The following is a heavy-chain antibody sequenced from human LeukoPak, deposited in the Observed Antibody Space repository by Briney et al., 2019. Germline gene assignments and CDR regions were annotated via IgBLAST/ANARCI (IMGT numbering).Heavy chain of an antibody. CDR2: ISAYNGNT. Sequence: ASVKVSCKASGYTFTSYGISWVRQAPGQGLEWMGWISAYNGNTNYAQKLQGRVTMTTDTSMSTAYMELRSLRSDDTAVYYCARDRTTVTTYYFDYWGQGTLVTVSS. V-gene: IGHV1-18*01. D-gene: IGHD4-17*01. J-gene: IGHJ4*02. CDR3: ARDRTTVTTYYFDY. CDR1: GYTFTSYG.